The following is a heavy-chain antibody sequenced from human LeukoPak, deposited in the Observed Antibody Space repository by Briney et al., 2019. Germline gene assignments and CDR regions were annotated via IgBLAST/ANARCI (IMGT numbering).Heavy chain of an antibody. J-gene: IGHJ4*02. CDR3: AKDQTGYSSSWYGWAFDY. D-gene: IGHD6-13*01. CDR2: ISGSGGST. V-gene: IGHV3-23*01. CDR1: GFTFSSYA. Sequence: GGSLRLFCAASGFTFSSYAMSWVRQAPGKGLEWVSAISGSGGSTYYADSVKGRFTISRDNSKNTLYLQMNSLRAEDTAVYYCAKDQTGYSSSWYGWAFDYWGQGTLVTVSS.